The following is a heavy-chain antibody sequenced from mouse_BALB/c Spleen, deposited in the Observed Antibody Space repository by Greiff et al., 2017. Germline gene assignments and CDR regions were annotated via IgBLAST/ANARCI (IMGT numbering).Heavy chain of an antibody. D-gene: IGHD2-2*01. CDR3: ARGEGYDY. Sequence: VQLKESGAELVKPGASVKLSCTASGFNIKDTYMHWVKQRPEQGLEWIGRIDPANGNTKYDPKFQGKATITADTSSNTAYLQLSSLTSEDTAVYYCARGEGYDYWGQGTTLTVSS. CDR1: GFNIKDTY. CDR2: IDPANGNT. V-gene: IGHV14-3*02. J-gene: IGHJ2*01.